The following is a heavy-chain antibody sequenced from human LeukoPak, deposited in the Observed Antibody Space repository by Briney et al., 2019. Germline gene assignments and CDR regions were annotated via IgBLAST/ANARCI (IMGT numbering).Heavy chain of an antibody. CDR1: GYTFTGYY. D-gene: IGHD3-22*01. J-gene: IGHJ4*02. CDR3: ARYGEYYDSSGYYDY. Sequence: GVSVKVSCKASGYTFTGYYMHWVRQAPGRGLEWMGWINPNSGGTNYAQKFQGRVTMTRDTSISTAYMELSRLRSDDTAVYYCARYGEYYDSSGYYDYWGQGTLVTVSS. V-gene: IGHV1-2*02. CDR2: INPNSGGT.